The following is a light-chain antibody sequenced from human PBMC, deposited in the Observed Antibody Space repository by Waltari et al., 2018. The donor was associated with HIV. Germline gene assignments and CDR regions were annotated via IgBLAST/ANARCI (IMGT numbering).Light chain of an antibody. CDR1: KIRSKR. J-gene: IGLJ3*02. Sequence: SYVLPQPPSVSVAPGQTARITCGGNKIRSKRVHWYQQKPGQAPVLVVYDDTDRPSGIPERFSGSNSGNTATLAISRVEAGDEADYYCQVWDSSIEVVFGGGTKLTVL. CDR2: DDT. CDR3: QVWDSSIEVV. V-gene: IGLV3-21*02.